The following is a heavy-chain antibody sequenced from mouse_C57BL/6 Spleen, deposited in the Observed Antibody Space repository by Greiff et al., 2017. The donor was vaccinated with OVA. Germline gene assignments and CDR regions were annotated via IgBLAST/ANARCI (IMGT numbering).Heavy chain of an antibody. V-gene: IGHV14-4*01. Sequence: EVQLQQSGAELVRPGASVKLSCTASGFNIKDDYMHWVKQRPEQGLEWIGWIDPENGDTEYASKFQGKATITADTSSNTAYLQLSSLSSEDTALYYSTTTQGFAYWGQGTLVTVSA. J-gene: IGHJ3*01. CDR3: TTTQGFAY. CDR1: GFNIKDDY. CDR2: IDPENGDT.